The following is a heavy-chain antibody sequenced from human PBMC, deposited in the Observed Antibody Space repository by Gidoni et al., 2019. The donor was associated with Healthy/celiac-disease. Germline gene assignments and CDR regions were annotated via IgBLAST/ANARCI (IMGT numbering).Heavy chain of an antibody. CDR2: IWYDGSNK. CDR1: GFTFSSYG. Sequence: QVQLVESGGGVVQPGRSLRLSCAPSGFTFSSYGMHWVRQAPGKGLGWVAVIWYDGSNKYYADSVKGRFTISRDNSKNTLYLQMNSLRAEDTAVYYCAMGADYGGNSALGYWGQGTLVTVSS. CDR3: AMGADYGGNSALGY. V-gene: IGHV3-33*01. D-gene: IGHD4-17*01. J-gene: IGHJ4*02.